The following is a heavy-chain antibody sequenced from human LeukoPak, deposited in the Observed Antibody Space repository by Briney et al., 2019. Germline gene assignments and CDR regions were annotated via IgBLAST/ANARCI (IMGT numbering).Heavy chain of an antibody. D-gene: IGHD2-15*01. J-gene: IGHJ3*02. Sequence: KPSETLSLTCTVSGASIRSGDYYWSWIRQPPGKGLEWIGYIYDSGSTYYNPSLKSRITISVDTSENRFSLKLSSVTATDTAVYYCAGDCSGGSCYGAFDIWGQGTMVTVSS. CDR1: GASIRSGDYY. CDR2: IYDSGST. V-gene: IGHV4-30-4*01. CDR3: AGDCSGGSCYGAFDI.